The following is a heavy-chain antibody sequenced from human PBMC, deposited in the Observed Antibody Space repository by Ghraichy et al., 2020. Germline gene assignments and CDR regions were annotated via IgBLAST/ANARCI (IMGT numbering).Heavy chain of an antibody. Sequence: ESLNISCAASGFTFSSYSMNWVRQAPGKGLEWVSYISSSSSTIYYADSVKGRFTISRDNAKNSLYLQMNSLRAEDTAVYYCATDTAMVTAYYYYGMDVWGQGTTVTVSS. CDR2: ISSSSSTI. V-gene: IGHV3-48*01. CDR1: GFTFSSYS. D-gene: IGHD5-18*01. J-gene: IGHJ6*02. CDR3: ATDTAMVTAYYYYGMDV.